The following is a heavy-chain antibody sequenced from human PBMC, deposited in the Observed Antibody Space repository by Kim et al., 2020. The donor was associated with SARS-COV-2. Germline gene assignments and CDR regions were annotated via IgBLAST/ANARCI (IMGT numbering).Heavy chain of an antibody. CDR3: ARGGGYCSGGSCYSGLGLDY. V-gene: IGHV4-59*01. Sequence: SETLSLTCTVSGGSISSYYWSWIRQPPGKGLEWIGYLYYSGSTNYNPSLKSRVTISVDTSKNQFSLKLSSVTAADTAVYYCARGGGYCSGGSCYSGLGLDYWGQGTLVTVSS. CDR1: GGSISSYY. J-gene: IGHJ4*02. CDR2: LYYSGST. D-gene: IGHD2-15*01.